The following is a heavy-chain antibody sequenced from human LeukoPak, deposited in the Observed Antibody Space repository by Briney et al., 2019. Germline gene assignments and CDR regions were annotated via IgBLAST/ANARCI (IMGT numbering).Heavy chain of an antibody. D-gene: IGHD6-19*01. J-gene: IGHJ4*02. V-gene: IGHV3-74*01. CDR1: GFTFSTYW. Sequence: GGSLRLSCAASGFTFSTYWMHWVRKAQGKGLVWVSHINVDGSGATYADSVKGRFTISRDNAKNTLYLHMNSLRAEDTAVYYCARATRIYSSGWYYSFDYWGQGTLVTVSS. CDR3: ARATRIYSSGWYYSFDY. CDR2: INVDGSGA.